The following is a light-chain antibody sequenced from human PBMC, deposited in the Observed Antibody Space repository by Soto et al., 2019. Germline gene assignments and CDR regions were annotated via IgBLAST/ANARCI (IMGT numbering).Light chain of an antibody. CDR3: QQYGGVPYT. J-gene: IGKJ2*01. Sequence: IVLTQSPGTLSLSPGQRATLSCRASESISRDYLAWYQQRLGQAPRLLIYGASSGATGIPDRFSVSGSGTDFTLTISRLEPEDFAIYYCQQYGGVPYTFGQGTKLEIK. V-gene: IGKV3-20*01. CDR2: GAS. CDR1: ESISRDY.